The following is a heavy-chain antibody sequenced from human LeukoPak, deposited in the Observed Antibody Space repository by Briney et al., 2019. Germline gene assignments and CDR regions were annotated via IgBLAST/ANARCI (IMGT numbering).Heavy chain of an antibody. CDR1: GFTFDDYG. CDR2: INWNGGST. D-gene: IGHD3-3*01. CDR3: ARDWYYDFWSVYYYMDV. J-gene: IGHJ6*03. V-gene: IGHV3-20*04. Sequence: GGSLRLSCAASGFTFDDYGMSWVRQAPGKGLEWVSGINWNGGSTGYADSVKGRFTISRDNAKNSLYLQMNSLRAEDTAVYYCARDWYYDFWSVYYYMDVWGKGTTVTVSS.